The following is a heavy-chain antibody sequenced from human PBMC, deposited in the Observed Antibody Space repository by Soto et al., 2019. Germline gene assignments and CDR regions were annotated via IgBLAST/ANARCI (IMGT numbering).Heavy chain of an antibody. CDR2: VIPIFGTA. V-gene: IGHV1-69*13. Sequence: SVKVSCKASGGTCSMYAISWVRQAPVQGREWMGGVIPIFGTANYAQKFQGRVTITADESTSTAYMELSSLRSEDTAVYYCARSDYANTIVVVPAAISYYYGMDVWGQGTTVTVSS. J-gene: IGHJ6*02. D-gene: IGHD2-2*01. CDR1: GGTCSMYA. CDR3: ARSDYANTIVVVPAAISYYYGMDV.